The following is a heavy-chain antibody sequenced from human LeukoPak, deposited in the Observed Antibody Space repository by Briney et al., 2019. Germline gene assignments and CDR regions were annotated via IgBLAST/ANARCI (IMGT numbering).Heavy chain of an antibody. CDR2: IGLGGSNI. V-gene: IGHV3-11*04. Sequence: PGGSLRLSCASSGFTFSDHHMSWIRQAPGKGLEWVSDIGLGGSNIDYADSVKGRFTISRDDARNSLYLEMNSLRAEDTAVYYCARDHVVPGLVFDHWGQGTLVSVS. J-gene: IGHJ4*02. CDR3: ARDHVVPGLVFDH. CDR1: GFTFSDHH. D-gene: IGHD3-10*01.